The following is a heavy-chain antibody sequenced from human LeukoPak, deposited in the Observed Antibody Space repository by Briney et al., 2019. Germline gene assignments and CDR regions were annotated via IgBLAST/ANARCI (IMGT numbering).Heavy chain of an antibody. V-gene: IGHV3-23*01. CDR2: ISGSGGTT. Sequence: GGSLRLSCAASGFTFSSYSMSWVRQAPGKGLGWVSVISGSGGTTYDADSVKGRFTISRDNSKNTLSLQMNSLRAEDTAVYYCAKKMGSSLYYSFDHWGQGTLVTVSS. J-gene: IGHJ4*02. D-gene: IGHD6-19*01. CDR3: AKKMGSSLYYSFDH. CDR1: GFTFSSYS.